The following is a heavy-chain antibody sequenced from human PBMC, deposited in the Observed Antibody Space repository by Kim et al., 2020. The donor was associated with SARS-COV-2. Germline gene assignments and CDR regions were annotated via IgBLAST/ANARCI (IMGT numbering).Heavy chain of an antibody. CDR1: GFYFNDYW. D-gene: IGHD3-10*01. CDR2: IKQDVTEK. V-gene: IGHV3-7*03. CDR3: ARAVRGFDY. J-gene: IGHJ4*02. Sequence: GGSLRLSCRVSGFYFNDYWMSWVRQAPGKGLEWVATIKQDVTEKYYVDSVKGRFTISRDNAKNSLYLQMNSLRDEDTAVYYCARAVRGFDYWGQGTLVTVSS.